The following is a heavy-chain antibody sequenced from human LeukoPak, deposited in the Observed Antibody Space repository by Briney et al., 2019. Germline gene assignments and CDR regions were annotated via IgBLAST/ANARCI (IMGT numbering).Heavy chain of an antibody. J-gene: IGHJ4*02. CDR1: GFIFSTYW. CDR3: ARVPRGYCANGVCYTGDY. V-gene: IGHV3-7*03. CDR2: IKEDGSEK. Sequence: GGSLRLSCAASGFIFSTYWMSWVRQAPGKGLEWVANIKEDGSEKYYVDSVKGRFTVFRDNAKDSLYLQMNSLRAEDTAVYYCARVPRGYCANGVCYTGDYWGQGTLVTVSS. D-gene: IGHD2-8*01.